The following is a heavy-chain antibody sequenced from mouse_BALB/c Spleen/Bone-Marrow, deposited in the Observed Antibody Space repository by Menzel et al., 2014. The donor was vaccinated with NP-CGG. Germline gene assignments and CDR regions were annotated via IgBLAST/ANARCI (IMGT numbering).Heavy chain of an antibody. D-gene: IGHD2-14*01. CDR3: ARSGKVRNAMDY. CDR1: GYTFTDYA. J-gene: IGHJ4*01. Sequence: VQLQQSGAELVRPGVSVKISCEGSGYTFTDYAIHWVKQSHAKSLEWIGLISGYYGDAIYNQKFKGKATMTVDKSSRTAYMDLARLTSEDSATYYCARSGKVRNAMDYWGQGTSVTVSS. V-gene: IGHV1-67*01. CDR2: ISGYYGDA.